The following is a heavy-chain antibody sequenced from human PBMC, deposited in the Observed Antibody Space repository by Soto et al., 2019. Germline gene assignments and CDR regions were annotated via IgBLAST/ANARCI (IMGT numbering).Heavy chain of an antibody. CDR2: ISSSSSYI. D-gene: IGHD5-12*01. J-gene: IGHJ5*01. CDR1: YS. V-gene: IGHV3-21*04. Sequence: YSMNWVRQAPGKGLEWVSSISSSSSYIYYADSVKGRFTISRDNAKNSLYLQMNSLRAADTAIYFCARDKSTMEGYNQFDSWGPGTLVTVSS. CDR3: ARDKSTMEGYNQFDS.